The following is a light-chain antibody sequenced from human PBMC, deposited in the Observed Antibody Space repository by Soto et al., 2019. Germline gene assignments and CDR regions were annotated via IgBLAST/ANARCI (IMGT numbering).Light chain of an antibody. CDR3: GADHGSGSNFVSV. Sequence: QSLLTQPPSASASLGASVTLTCTLSSGYSNYKVDWYQQRPGKGPRFVMRVGTGGIVGSKGDGIPDRFSVLGSGLNRYLTIKNIQEEDESDYHCGADHGSGSNFVSVFGGGTKVTVL. V-gene: IGLV9-49*01. CDR1: SGYSNYK. J-gene: IGLJ2*01. CDR2: VGTGGIVG.